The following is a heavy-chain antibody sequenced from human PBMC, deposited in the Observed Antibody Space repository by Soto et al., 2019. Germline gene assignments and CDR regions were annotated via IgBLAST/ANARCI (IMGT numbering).Heavy chain of an antibody. V-gene: IGHV1-18*01. CDR2: ISAYNGNT. CDR3: AREGYCISTSCRHYDYYGMDV. CDR1: GYTFTSYG. J-gene: IGHJ6*02. Sequence: QVRLVQSGDEGKKPGASVKVSCKASGYTFTSYGISWVRQAPGQGLEWMGWISAYNGNTNYAQKLQGRVTMTTDTSTSTAYMELRSLRSDDTAVYYCAREGYCISTSCRHYDYYGMDVWGQGTTVTVSS. D-gene: IGHD2-2*01.